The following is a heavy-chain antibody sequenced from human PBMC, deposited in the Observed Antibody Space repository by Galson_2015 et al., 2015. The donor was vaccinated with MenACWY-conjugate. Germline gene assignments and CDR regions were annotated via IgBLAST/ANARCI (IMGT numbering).Heavy chain of an antibody. J-gene: IGHJ4*02. CDR3: EKDRVDILTGYYNPGLAIDY. Sequence: SLRLSCAASGFTFTNYAMSWVRQAPGTGLEWVSGISGSGGSTYYAGSVKGRFTISRDNSQNTLYLQMNSLRAEDTALYYCEKDRVDILTGYYNPGLAIDYSGQGTLATVSS. CDR2: ISGSGGST. CDR1: GFTFTNYA. V-gene: IGHV3-23*01. D-gene: IGHD3-9*01.